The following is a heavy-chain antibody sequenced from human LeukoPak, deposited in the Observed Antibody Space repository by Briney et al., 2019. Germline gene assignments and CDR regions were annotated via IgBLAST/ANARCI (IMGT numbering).Heavy chain of an antibody. CDR1: GFTFSSYA. D-gene: IGHD2-15*01. J-gene: IGHJ4*02. V-gene: IGHV3-30-3*01. CDR2: ISYDGSNK. Sequence: GGSLRLSCAASGFTFSSYAMHWVRQAPGKGLEWVAVISYDGSNKYYADSVKGRFTISRDNSKNTLYLQMNSLRAEDTAVYYCARDVMPGYCSGGSCQPGNYWGQGTLVTVPS. CDR3: ARDVMPGYCSGGSCQPGNY.